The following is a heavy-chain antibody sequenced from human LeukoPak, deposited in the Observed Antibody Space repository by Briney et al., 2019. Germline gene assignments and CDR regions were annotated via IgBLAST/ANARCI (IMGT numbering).Heavy chain of an antibody. CDR1: GFTFSSYS. CDR2: ISSSSSYI. J-gene: IGHJ2*01. Sequence: GGSLRLSCAASGFTFSSYSMNWVRQAPGKGLEWVSSISSSSSYIYYADSVKGRFTISRDNAKNSLYLQMNSLRAEDTAVYYCARDTSSGYYATWYFDLWGRGTLVTVSS. CDR3: ARDTSSGYYATWYFDL. D-gene: IGHD3-22*01. V-gene: IGHV3-21*04.